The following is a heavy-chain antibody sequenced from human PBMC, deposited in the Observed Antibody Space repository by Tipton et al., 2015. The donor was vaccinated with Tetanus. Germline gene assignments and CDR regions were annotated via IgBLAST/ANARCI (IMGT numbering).Heavy chain of an antibody. Sequence: GSLRLSCVASGFTFKKYAISWVRQAPGKGLEWVSAIGGDGTSMNYTDSVKGRFTVSRDNSRNTLYLQLNSLRVEDTAVYYCATARNKVSITRLQYWGPGTLVTVSS. D-gene: IGHD3-10*01. CDR3: ATARNKVSITRLQY. CDR1: GFTFKKYA. J-gene: IGHJ4*02. CDR2: IGGDGTSM. V-gene: IGHV3-23*01.